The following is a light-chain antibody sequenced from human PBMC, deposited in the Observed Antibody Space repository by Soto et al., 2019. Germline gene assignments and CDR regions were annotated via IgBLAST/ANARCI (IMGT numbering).Light chain of an antibody. CDR2: AAT. CDR1: QDVRTW. CDR3: QQVDNFPLT. V-gene: IGKV1-12*01. J-gene: IGKJ3*01. Sequence: QMTQFPSSVSASVGDRVTITCRASQDVRTWLAWYQQRPGKAPKVLIHAATILQSGVPARFSGSGAGTDFTLTLNNLQPDDFATYYCQQVDNFPLTFGPGTKVD.